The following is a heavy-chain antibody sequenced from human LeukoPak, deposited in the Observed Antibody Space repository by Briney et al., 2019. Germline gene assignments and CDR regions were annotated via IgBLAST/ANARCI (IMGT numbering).Heavy chain of an antibody. CDR1: GFTFSSYA. V-gene: IGHV3-23*01. D-gene: IGHD2-2*01. J-gene: IGHJ3*01. CDR2: ISGSGGST. Sequence: PGGSLRLSCAASGFTFSSYAMSWVRQAPGKGLEWVSAISGSGGSTYYADSVKGRFTISRDNSKNTLYLQMNSLRAEDTAVYYCARCTASCYANAFDVWGQGTLLTVSS. CDR3: ARCTASCYANAFDV.